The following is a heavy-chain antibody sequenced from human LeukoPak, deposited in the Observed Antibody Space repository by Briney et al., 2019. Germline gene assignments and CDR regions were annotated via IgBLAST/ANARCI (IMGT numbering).Heavy chain of an antibody. CDR3: AREGAWAYYYGSGSYWGFFDY. Sequence: ASVKVSCKASGGTFSSYAISWVRQAPGQGLEWMGIINPSGGSTSYAQKFQGRATMTRDTSTSTVYMELSSLRSEDTAVYYCAREGAWAYYYGSGSYWGFFDYWGQGTLVTVSS. CDR2: INPSGGST. CDR1: GGTFSSYA. J-gene: IGHJ4*02. V-gene: IGHV1-46*01. D-gene: IGHD3-10*01.